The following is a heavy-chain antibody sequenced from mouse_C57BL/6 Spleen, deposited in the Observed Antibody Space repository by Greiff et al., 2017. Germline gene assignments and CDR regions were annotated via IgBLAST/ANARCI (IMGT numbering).Heavy chain of an antibody. D-gene: IGHD1-1*01. Sequence: QVQLQQPWAELVRPGTSVKLSCKASGYTFTSYWMHWVKQRPGQGLEWIGVIDPSDSYTNYNQKFKGKATLTVDTSSSTAYMQLSSLTSEDSAVXYCARSVYYGSSHYAMDYWGQGTSVTVSS. CDR2: IDPSDSYT. V-gene: IGHV1-59*01. CDR1: GYTFTSYW. J-gene: IGHJ4*01. CDR3: ARSVYYGSSHYAMDY.